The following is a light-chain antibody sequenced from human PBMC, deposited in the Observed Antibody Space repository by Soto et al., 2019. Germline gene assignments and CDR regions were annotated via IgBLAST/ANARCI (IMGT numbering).Light chain of an antibody. CDR2: AAS. J-gene: IGKJ1*01. CDR3: QQYISSPLT. Sequence: EIVMTQSPGTLSVSPGERATLSCRASQGVGSNLAWYQQRPGQAPRLLIYAASTRATDIPARFTGRGSGTEFTLTISSLQSEDFAVYYCQQYISSPLTFGQGTKVEIK. CDR1: QGVGSN. V-gene: IGKV3-15*01.